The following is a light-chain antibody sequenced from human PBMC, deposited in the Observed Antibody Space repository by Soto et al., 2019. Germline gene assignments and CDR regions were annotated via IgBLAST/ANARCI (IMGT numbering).Light chain of an antibody. CDR2: KDT. V-gene: IGLV3-25*03. CDR1: ALPKKY. Sequence: SYELTQPPSVSVSPGQTARITCSGDALPKKYAYWYQQKPGQAPVMVIYKDTERASGIPERFSGSGSGTTVTLTISGVQAEDEADYYCQSADSSDTYYVFGTGTKVTVL. J-gene: IGLJ1*01. CDR3: QSADSSDTYYV.